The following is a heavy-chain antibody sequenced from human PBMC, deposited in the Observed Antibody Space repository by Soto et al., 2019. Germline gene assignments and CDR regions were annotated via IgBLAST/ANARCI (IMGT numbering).Heavy chain of an antibody. CDR3: AKGGEPYGGNDEVDY. CDR2: ISYDGSNK. V-gene: IGHV3-30*18. D-gene: IGHD4-17*01. CDR1: GFTFSSYG. J-gene: IGHJ4*02. Sequence: GGSLRLSCAASGFTFSSYGMHWVRQAPGKGLEWVAVISYDGSNKYYADSVKGRFTISRDNSKNTLYLQMNSLRAEDTAVYYCAKGGEPYGGNDEVDYWGQGTLVTVSS.